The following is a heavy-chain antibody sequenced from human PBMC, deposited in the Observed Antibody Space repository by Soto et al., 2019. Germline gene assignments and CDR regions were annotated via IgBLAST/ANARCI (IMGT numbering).Heavy chain of an antibody. CDR2: IGTLRDT. CDR1: GFIFSTYD. CDR3: ARGRSNHYGSSPPPRFDP. D-gene: IGHD3-10*01. Sequence: EVQLVESGGGLVQPGGSLRLSCAASGFIFSTYDMHWVRQATGKGLEWVSAIGTLRDTYYLDSVKGRFTISRENARTSVYLQMNSLRAGDTAVYYCARGRSNHYGSSPPPRFDPWGRGTLVTVSS. J-gene: IGHJ5*02. V-gene: IGHV3-13*01.